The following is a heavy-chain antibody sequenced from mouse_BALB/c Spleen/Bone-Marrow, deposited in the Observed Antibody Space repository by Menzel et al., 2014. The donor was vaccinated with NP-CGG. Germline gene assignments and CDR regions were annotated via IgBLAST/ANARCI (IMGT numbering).Heavy chain of an antibody. CDR2: INPTRGYT. CDR3: AREATYYAYFDY. J-gene: IGHJ2*01. D-gene: IGHD1-1*01. Sequence: VQLQQSAPELARPGASVKMSCKASGYTFTSFTIQWIKQRPGQGLEWIGYINPTRGYTDYNQKFKDRTTLTADKSSSTTYMQLTSLTSEDSAVYYGAREATYYAYFDYWGQGTALAVSS. V-gene: IGHV1-4*02. CDR1: GYTFTSFT.